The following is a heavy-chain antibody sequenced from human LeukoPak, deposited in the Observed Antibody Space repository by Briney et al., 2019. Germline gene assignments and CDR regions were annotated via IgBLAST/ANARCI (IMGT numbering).Heavy chain of an antibody. Sequence: GGSLRLSCAASGFTFSDYYMSWIRQAPGKGLEWVSYISSSGSTIYYADSVKGRFTISRDNAKNSLYLQMNSLRAEDTAVYYCARPYYYSSGYYDDYYYYYYMDVWGKGTTVNVSS. D-gene: IGHD3-22*01. J-gene: IGHJ6*03. V-gene: IGHV3-11*01. CDR3: ARPYYYSSGYYDDYYYYYYMDV. CDR1: GFTFSDYY. CDR2: ISSSGSTI.